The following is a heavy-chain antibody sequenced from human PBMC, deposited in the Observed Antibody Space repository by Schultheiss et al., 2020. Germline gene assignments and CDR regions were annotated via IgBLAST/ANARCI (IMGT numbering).Heavy chain of an antibody. J-gene: IGHJ6*02. CDR3: AREVYAIPHYYYYYGMDV. CDR1: GGSISSGGYY. CDR2: ISSSTSYT. V-gene: IGHV3-11*05. D-gene: IGHD2-8*01. Sequence: LSLTCTVSGGSISSGGYYWSWIRQHPGKGLEWVSYISSSTSYTTYADSVKGRFTISRDNAKNSMYLLMDSLRAEDTTVYYCAREVYAIPHYYYYYGMDVWGHGTTVTVSS.